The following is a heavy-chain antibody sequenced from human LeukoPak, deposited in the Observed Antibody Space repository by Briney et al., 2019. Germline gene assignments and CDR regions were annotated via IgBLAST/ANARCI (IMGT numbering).Heavy chain of an antibody. D-gene: IGHD5-12*01. Sequence: RGSLRLSCGASGFTFSSYWMSWVRQAPGKGLEWVANIKQDGSEKYYVDSVKGRFTISRDNAKNSLYLQMKSLRAEDTAVYYCAKGGGYEAQYYYYYLDVWGKGTTVTISS. J-gene: IGHJ6*03. CDR1: GFTFSSYW. V-gene: IGHV3-7*01. CDR3: AKGGGYEAQYYYYYLDV. CDR2: IKQDGSEK.